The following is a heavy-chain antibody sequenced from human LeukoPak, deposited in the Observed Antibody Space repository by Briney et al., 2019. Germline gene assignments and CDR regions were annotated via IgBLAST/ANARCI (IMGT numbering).Heavy chain of an antibody. V-gene: IGHV4-34*01. CDR3: ARGWYYYDSSVGRYFDY. CDR1: GGSFSGYY. Sequence: PSETLSLTCAVYGGSFSGYYWSWIRQPPGKGLEWIGEINHSGSTNYNPSLKSRVTISVDTSKNQFSLKLSSVTAADTAVYYCARGWYYYDSSVGRYFDYWGQGTLVTVSS. D-gene: IGHD3-22*01. CDR2: INHSGST. J-gene: IGHJ4*02.